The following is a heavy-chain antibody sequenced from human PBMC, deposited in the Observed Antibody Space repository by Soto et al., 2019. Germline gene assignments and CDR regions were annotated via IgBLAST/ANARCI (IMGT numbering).Heavy chain of an antibody. V-gene: IGHV1-2*02. Sequence: ASVKVSCKASGYTFTGYYMHWVRQAPGQGLEWMGWINPNSGGTNYARKFQGRVTMTRDTSISTAYMELSRLRSDDTAVYYCARGILRYFDWPQPPNDYYYGMDVWGQGTTVTVSS. CDR1: GYTFTGYY. CDR3: ARGILRYFDWPQPPNDYYYGMDV. CDR2: INPNSGGT. J-gene: IGHJ6*02. D-gene: IGHD3-9*01.